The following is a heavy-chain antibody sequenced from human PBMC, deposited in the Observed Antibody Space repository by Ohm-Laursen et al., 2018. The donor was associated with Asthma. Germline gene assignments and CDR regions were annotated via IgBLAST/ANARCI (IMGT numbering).Heavy chain of an antibody. Sequence: SLRLSCAASGFTFSSYGMHWVRQAPGKGLEWVAVISYDGSNKYYADSVKGRFTISRDNAKNTLYLQMNNLRAEDTAVYYCTRGGHYGSYFDYWGQGTLVTVSS. CDR3: TRGGHYGSYFDY. CDR2: ISYDGSNK. J-gene: IGHJ4*02. V-gene: IGHV3-30*03. CDR1: GFTFSSYG. D-gene: IGHD4-17*01.